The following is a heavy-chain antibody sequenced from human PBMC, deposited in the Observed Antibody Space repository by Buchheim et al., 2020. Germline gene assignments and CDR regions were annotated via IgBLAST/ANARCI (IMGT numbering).Heavy chain of an antibody. CDR3: ARGVGEENSPALNWFDP. CDR2: INVGNGNT. D-gene: IGHD4-23*01. J-gene: IGHJ5*02. V-gene: IGHV1-3*01. Sequence: QVQLVQSGAEVKKPGASVKVSCKASGYTFSMYVMHWVRQAPGQRLEWMGWINVGNGNTRYSQKFQGRVTITRDTSASTAYMELSSLTSEDTAVYYCARGVGEENSPALNWFDPWGQGTL. CDR1: GYTFSMYV.